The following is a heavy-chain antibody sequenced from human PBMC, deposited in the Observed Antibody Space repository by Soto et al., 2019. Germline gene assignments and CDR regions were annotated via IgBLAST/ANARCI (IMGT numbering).Heavy chain of an antibody. CDR1: GGSIRSSSYY. V-gene: IGHV4-39*01. J-gene: IGHJ4*02. D-gene: IGHD1-26*01. CDR2: IYYSGST. Sequence: SETLSLTCTVSGGSIRSSSYYWVWIRQPPGKGLEWIGGIYYSGSTYYNPSLKSRVTISEDTSKNQFSLKLSSVTAADTAVYYCARLGIVGATKYYFDYRGQGTLVTVSS. CDR3: ARLGIVGATKYYFDY.